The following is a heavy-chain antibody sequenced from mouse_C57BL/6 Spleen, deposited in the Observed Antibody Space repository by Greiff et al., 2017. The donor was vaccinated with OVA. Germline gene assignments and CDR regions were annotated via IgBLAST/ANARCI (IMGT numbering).Heavy chain of an antibody. CDR3: ARSGYYGSSYYFDY. CDR2: IHPNSGST. J-gene: IGHJ2*01. D-gene: IGHD1-1*01. V-gene: IGHV1-64*01. CDR1: GYTFTSYW. Sequence: QVQLQQPGAELVKPGASVKLSCKASGYTFTSYWMHWVKQRPGQGLEWIGMIHPNSGSTNYNEKFKSKATLTVDKSSSTAYMQLSSLTSEDSAVYYCARSGYYGSSYYFDYWGKGTTLTVSS.